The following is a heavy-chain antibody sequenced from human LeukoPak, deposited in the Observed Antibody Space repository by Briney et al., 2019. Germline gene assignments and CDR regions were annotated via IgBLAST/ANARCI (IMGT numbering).Heavy chain of an antibody. J-gene: IGHJ5*02. Sequence: PGGSLRLSCAASGFTFSSYWMHWVRQAPGKGLVWVSRINSDGSSTSYADSVRGRFSISRDNAKNTLYLQMNSLRAEDTAVYYCARLGYCSSTSCDGDWFDPWGQGTLVTVSS. D-gene: IGHD2-2*01. CDR1: GFTFSSYW. CDR2: INSDGSST. V-gene: IGHV3-74*01. CDR3: ARLGYCSSTSCDGDWFDP.